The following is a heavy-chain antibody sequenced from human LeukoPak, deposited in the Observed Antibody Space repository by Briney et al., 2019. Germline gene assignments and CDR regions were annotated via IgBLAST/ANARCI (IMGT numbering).Heavy chain of an antibody. J-gene: IGHJ4*02. D-gene: IGHD3-3*01. CDR3: AKDSQFTIFGVVTFDY. CDR2: ISWNSGSI. V-gene: IGHV3-9*01. Sequence: GRSLRLSCAASGFTFDDYAMHWVRQAPGKGLEWVSGISWNSGSIGYADSVKGRFTISRDNAKNSLYLQMNSLRAEDTALYYCAKDSQFTIFGVVTFDYWGQGTLVTVSS. CDR1: GFTFDDYA.